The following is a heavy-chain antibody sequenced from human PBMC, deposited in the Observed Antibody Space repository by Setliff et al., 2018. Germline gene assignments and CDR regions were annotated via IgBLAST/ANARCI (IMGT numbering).Heavy chain of an antibody. Sequence: GGSLRLSCAASGFTFDDYVFSWVRQAPGKGLEWVSSISDSSFHIYYSDSVKGRFTISRDNVKNSLYLQMNSLRADDTAVYYCARSAANGGHDPFDIWGQGTLVTVSS. D-gene: IGHD6-25*01. CDR1: GFTFDDYV. V-gene: IGHV3-21*01. CDR3: ARSAANGGHDPFDI. CDR2: ISDSSFHI. J-gene: IGHJ3*02.